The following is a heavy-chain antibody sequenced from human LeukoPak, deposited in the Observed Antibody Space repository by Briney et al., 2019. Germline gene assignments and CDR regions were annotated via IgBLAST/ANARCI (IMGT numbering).Heavy chain of an antibody. D-gene: IGHD4/OR15-4a*01. CDR3: ARAYGDLLFMDV. CDR1: GYSFTTYW. V-gene: IGHV5-51*01. CDR2: FYPGVSDT. J-gene: IGHJ6*02. Sequence: GESLKISCKASGYSFTTYWIGWVRQTPGKGLEWMGTFYPGVSDTRYNPSFQGQVTVSADKSVTTAYLQWSSLKASDTVMYYCARAYGDLLFMDVWGQGTTVTVSS.